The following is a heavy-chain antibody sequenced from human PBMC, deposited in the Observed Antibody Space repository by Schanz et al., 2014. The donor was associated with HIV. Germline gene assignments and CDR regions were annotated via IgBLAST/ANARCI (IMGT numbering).Heavy chain of an antibody. J-gene: IGHJ6*02. V-gene: IGHV3-7*01. CDR3: AREKSDWYLIDYYYYYGMDV. CDR1: GFSFDTFG. Sequence: VQLVESGGGVVQPGRSLRLSCAGSGFSFDTFGIHWVRQAPGKGLEWVANIKEDGIEKYYVDSVKGRFTISRDNAKNSLYLNMYSLRAEDTAVYYCAREKSDWYLIDYYYYYGMDVWGQGTTVTVSS. D-gene: IGHD2-21*02. CDR2: IKEDGIEK.